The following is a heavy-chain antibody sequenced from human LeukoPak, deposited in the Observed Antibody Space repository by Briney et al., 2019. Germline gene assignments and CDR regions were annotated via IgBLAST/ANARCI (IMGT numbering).Heavy chain of an antibody. CDR2: ISYDGSNK. CDR3: AKAMIEASSAFDI. J-gene: IGHJ3*02. D-gene: IGHD3-22*01. Sequence: GGSLRLSCAASGFTFSSYGMHWVRQAPGKGLEWVAVISYDGSNKYYADSVKGRFTISRDNSKNTLYLQMNSLRAEDTAVYYCAKAMIEASSAFDIWGQGKMVTVSS. CDR1: GFTFSSYG. V-gene: IGHV3-30*18.